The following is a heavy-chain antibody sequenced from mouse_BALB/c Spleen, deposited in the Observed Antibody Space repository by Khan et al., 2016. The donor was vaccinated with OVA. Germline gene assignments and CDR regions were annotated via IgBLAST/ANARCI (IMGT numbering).Heavy chain of an antibody. Sequence: MQLEESGPSLVKPSQTLSLTCSVTGDSITSGYWTWIRKFPGNKLEYMGYMIYSGDTYYNPSLKSRISITRHTSKNQYYLQLNSVSTEDTATYYCARSTYRYAFAYWGQGTLVTVSA. CDR1: GDSITSGY. CDR2: MIYSGDT. V-gene: IGHV3-8*02. CDR3: ARSTYRYAFAY. J-gene: IGHJ3*01. D-gene: IGHD2-14*01.